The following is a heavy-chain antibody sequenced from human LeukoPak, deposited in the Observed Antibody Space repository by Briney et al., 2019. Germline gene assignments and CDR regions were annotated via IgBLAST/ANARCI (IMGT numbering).Heavy chain of an antibody. V-gene: IGHV1-2*02. J-gene: IGHJ6*02. D-gene: IGHD2-2*01. CDR2: INPNSGGT. CDR1: GYTFTGYY. CDR3: ARDHCTRTSCYEDYYDGMRV. Sequence: ASVKVSCKASGYTFTGYYMHWVRQAPGQGLEWMGWINPNSGGTEYAQKFQGRVTMTRDTSISSAYMELSRLRSDDTAVYYCARDHCTRTSCYEDYYDGMRVWGQGTTVTVSS.